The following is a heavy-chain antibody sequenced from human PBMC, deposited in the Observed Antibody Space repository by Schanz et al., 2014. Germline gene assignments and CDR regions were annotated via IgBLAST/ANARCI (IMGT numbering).Heavy chain of an antibody. D-gene: IGHD6-13*01. CDR3: ARTSGGQYSSTWYVDY. CDR1: GFTFSSYG. V-gene: IGHV3-NL1*01. Sequence: QVHLVESGGGVVQPGRSLRLSCAASGFTFSSYGMHWVRQAPGKGLEWVSTIASGGSHTFYADSVKGRFTISRDNSKNTLYLQMNSLRAEDTAVYYCARTSGGQYSSTWYVDYWGQGTLVTVSS. J-gene: IGHJ4*02. CDR2: IASGGSHT.